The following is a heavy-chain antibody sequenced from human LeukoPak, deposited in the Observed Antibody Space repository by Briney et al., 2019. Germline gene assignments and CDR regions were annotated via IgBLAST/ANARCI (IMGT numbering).Heavy chain of an antibody. D-gene: IGHD3-3*01. J-gene: IGHJ4*02. Sequence: SVKVSCKASGGTFSSYAISWVRQAPGQGLEWMGGIIPIFGTANYAQKLQGRVTITADESTSKAYMELSSLRSEDTGVYYCARGRSQYYDFWSGRYGLDYWGQGTLVTVSS. V-gene: IGHV1-69*13. CDR3: ARGRSQYYDFWSGRYGLDY. CDR2: IIPIFGTA. CDR1: GGTFSSYA.